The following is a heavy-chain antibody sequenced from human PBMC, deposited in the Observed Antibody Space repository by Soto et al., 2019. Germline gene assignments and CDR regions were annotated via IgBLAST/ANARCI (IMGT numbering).Heavy chain of an antibody. D-gene: IGHD3-22*01. V-gene: IGHV4-59*08. J-gene: IGHJ6*02. CDR2: IYYSGST. CDR3: ARSSPYYYDSSGYYSWGYYYYGMDV. Sequence: WSWIRQPPGKGLEWIGDIYYSGSTNYSPSLKSRVTISVDTSKNQFSLKLSSVTAADTAVYYCARSSPYYYDSSGYYSWGYYYYGMDVWGQGTTVTVSS.